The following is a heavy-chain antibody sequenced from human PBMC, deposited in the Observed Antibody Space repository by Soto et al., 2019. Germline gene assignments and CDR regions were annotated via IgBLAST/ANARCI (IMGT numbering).Heavy chain of an antibody. D-gene: IGHD2-21*02. J-gene: IGHJ4*02. V-gene: IGHV3-33*01. CDR3: ARDFANCGGDCYSPLYFDY. CDR1: GSTFSSYG. CDR2: IWYDGSNK. Sequence: PGESLKISCAASGSTFSSYGMHWVRQAPGKGLEWVAVIWYDGSNKYYADSVKGRFTISRDNSKNTLYLQMNSLRAEDTAVYYCARDFANCGGDCYSPLYFDYWGQGTLVTVSS.